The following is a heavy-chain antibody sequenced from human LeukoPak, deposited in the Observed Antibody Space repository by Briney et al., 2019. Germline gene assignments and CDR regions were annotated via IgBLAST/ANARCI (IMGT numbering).Heavy chain of an antibody. J-gene: IGHJ5*02. CDR1: GFTFSSYE. CDR2: IKEDGSEK. CDR3: VSCSGSYSPHNWFDP. D-gene: IGHD3-10*02. Sequence: QSGGSLRLSCAASGFTFSSYEMSWVRQAPGKGLEWVANIKEDGSEKYYVDSVKGRFTISRDNAKNSLYLQMNSLRAEDTAVYYCVSCSGSYSPHNWFDPWGQGTLVTVSS. V-gene: IGHV3-7*05.